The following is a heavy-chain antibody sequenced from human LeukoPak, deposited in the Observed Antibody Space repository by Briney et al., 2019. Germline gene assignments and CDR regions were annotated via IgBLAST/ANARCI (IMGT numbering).Heavy chain of an antibody. V-gene: IGHV7-4-1*02. Sequence: ASVKVSCKASGYTFTNYAMNWMRQAPGQGLGWMGWINTNTGNPTYAQGFTGRFVFSLDTSVSTAYLQINSLKAYDTAVYYCARGDGYSPADYWGQGTLVTVSS. CDR1: GYTFTNYA. CDR2: INTNTGNP. D-gene: IGHD5-24*01. CDR3: ARGDGYSPADY. J-gene: IGHJ4*02.